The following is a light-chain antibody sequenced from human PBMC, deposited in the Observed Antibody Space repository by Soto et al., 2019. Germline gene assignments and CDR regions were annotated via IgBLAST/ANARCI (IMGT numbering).Light chain of an antibody. CDR1: NIGSKS. J-gene: IGLJ2*01. CDR2: YDS. Sequence: ELTQPPSVSVAPGKTARITCGGNNIGSKSVHWYQQKPGQAPVLVIYYDSDRPSWIPERFSGSNSGNTATLTISRVEAGDEADYYCQVWDSSSDHPVFGGGTKLTVL. CDR3: QVWDSSSDHPV. V-gene: IGLV3-21*04.